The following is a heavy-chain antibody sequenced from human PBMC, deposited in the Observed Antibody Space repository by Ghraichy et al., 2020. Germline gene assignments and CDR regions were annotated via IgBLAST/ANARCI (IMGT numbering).Heavy chain of an antibody. V-gene: IGHV4-59*08. J-gene: IGHJ5*02. Sequence: SETRSLTCTVSGGSINNYYWSWIRQLPGKGLEWIGYIFYRGNTNYNLSLKSRVTMSVDTSKNQFSLRLTSVTAADTAVYYCARHDVVTVIARGFDPWGHGTLVTVSS. D-gene: IGHD3-10*01. CDR1: GGSINNYY. CDR2: IFYRGNT. CDR3: ARHDVVTVIARGFDP.